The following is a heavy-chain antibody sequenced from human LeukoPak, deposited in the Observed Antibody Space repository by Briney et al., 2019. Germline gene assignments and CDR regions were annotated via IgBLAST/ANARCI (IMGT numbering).Heavy chain of an antibody. J-gene: IGHJ3*02. V-gene: IGHV4-39*07. CDR1: GGSISSSSYY. D-gene: IGHD1-14*01. Sequence: PSETLSLTCTVSGGSISSSSYYWGWIRQPPGKGLEWIGSIYYSGSTYYNPSLKSRVTISVDTSKNQFSLNLSSVTAADTAVYYCAKVDRNYNGHAFDIWGQGTMVTVSP. CDR2: IYYSGST. CDR3: AKVDRNYNGHAFDI.